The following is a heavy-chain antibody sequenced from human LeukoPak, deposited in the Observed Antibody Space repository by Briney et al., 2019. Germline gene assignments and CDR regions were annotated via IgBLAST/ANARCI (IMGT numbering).Heavy chain of an antibody. V-gene: IGHV3-30-3*01. Sequence: GGPLRLSCAASGFTFSSYAMHWVRQAPGKGLEWVAVISYDGSNKYYADSVKGRFTISRDNSKNTLYLQMNSLRAEDTAVYYCARDPSLLIRGVYYFDYWGQGTLVTVSS. J-gene: IGHJ4*02. CDR3: ARDPSLLIRGVYYFDY. D-gene: IGHD3-10*01. CDR1: GFTFSSYA. CDR2: ISYDGSNK.